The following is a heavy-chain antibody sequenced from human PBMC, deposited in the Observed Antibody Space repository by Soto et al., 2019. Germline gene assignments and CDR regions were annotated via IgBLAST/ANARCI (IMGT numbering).Heavy chain of an antibody. CDR3: AKTKDATMIKNIDY. V-gene: IGHV3-23*01. Sequence: KGLEWVSGITNSGGSTYYADSVKGRFTISRDNSRNTLYLQMDSLRAEDMAVYFCAKTKDATMIKNIDYWGQGTLV. D-gene: IGHD3-22*01. J-gene: IGHJ4*02. CDR2: ITNSGGST.